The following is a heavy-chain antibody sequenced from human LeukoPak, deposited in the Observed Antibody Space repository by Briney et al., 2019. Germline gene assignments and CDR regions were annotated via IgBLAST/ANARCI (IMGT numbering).Heavy chain of an antibody. CDR3: ARRGWFGELFPANF. J-gene: IGHJ4*02. V-gene: IGHV3-48*03. CDR1: GFTFSSYE. Sequence: PGGSLRLSCAASGFTFSSYEMNWVRQAPGKGLEWVSYISSSGSTIYYADSVKGRFTISRDNAKNSLYLQMNSLRVEDTAVYYCARRGWFGELFPANFWGQGTLVTVSS. CDR2: ISSSGSTI. D-gene: IGHD3-10*01.